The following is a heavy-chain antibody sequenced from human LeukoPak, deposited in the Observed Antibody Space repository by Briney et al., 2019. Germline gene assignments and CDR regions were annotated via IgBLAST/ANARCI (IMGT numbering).Heavy chain of an antibody. V-gene: IGHV1-18*04. CDR2: ISAYNGNT. CDR3: AREGLDTAMGLDY. Sequence: ASVKVSCKASGYTFTDYYMHWVRQAPGQGFEWMGWISAYNGNTNYAQKLQGRVTMTTDTSTSTAYMELRSLRSDDTAVYYCAREGLDTAMGLDYWGQGTLVTVSS. J-gene: IGHJ4*02. CDR1: GYTFTDYY. D-gene: IGHD5-18*01.